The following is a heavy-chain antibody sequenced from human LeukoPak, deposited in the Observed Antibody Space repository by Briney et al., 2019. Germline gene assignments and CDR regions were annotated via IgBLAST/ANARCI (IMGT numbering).Heavy chain of an antibody. CDR2: ISGSGDNI. Sequence: GGSLRLSCAASGITFSSYALSWVRQAPGKGLEWVSAISGSGDNIYYVDSVKGRFTISRDNSKNTLYLQMNSLRAEDTAVYYCAKGGQWLAYNWFDPWGQGTLVTVSS. J-gene: IGHJ5*02. V-gene: IGHV3-23*01. CDR3: AKGGQWLAYNWFDP. CDR1: GITFSSYA. D-gene: IGHD6-19*01.